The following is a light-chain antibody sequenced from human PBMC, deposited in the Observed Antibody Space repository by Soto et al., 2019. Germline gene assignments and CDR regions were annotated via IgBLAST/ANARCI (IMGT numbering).Light chain of an antibody. CDR1: QGISSY. CDR2: AAS. CDR3: QQYYSYPRT. J-gene: IGKJ1*01. Sequence: AIRMTQSPSSFSASTGARVTITCRASQGISSYLAWYEQKPGKAPKLLIYAASTLQSGVPSRFSGSGSGTDFTLTISCLLSEDFATYYCQQYYSYPRTFGQGTKVEIK. V-gene: IGKV1-8*01.